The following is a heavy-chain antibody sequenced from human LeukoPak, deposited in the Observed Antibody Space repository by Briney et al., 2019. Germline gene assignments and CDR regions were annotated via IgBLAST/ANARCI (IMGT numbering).Heavy chain of an antibody. D-gene: IGHD6-19*01. CDR1: GFTFIDYY. J-gene: IGHJ3*01. CDR3: ARVLGTSSWYDAFAF. Sequence: ASVKVSCKASGFTFIDYYLHWVRQAPAQGLEWMGCITPNSGDTSYAQKFRGRVSMTRDTSISTAFMELSRLTSDDTAVYYCARVLGTSSWYDAFAFWGQGTMVTVSS. CDR2: ITPNSGDT. V-gene: IGHV1-2*02.